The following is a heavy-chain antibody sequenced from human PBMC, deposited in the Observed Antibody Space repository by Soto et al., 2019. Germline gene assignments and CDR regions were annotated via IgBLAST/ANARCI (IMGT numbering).Heavy chain of an antibody. J-gene: IGHJ6*02. CDR1: GGTFSSYA. V-gene: IGHV1-69*01. CDR2: IIPIFGTA. D-gene: IGHD5-12*01. CDR3: ARLGGRSGYDLGDYYGMDV. Sequence: QVQLVQSGAEVKKPGSSVKVSCKASGGTFSSYAISWVRQAPGQGLEWMGGIIPIFGTANYAQKFQGRVTRSPDECKSTGDQELSSMKSDDTAVYYRARLGGRSGYDLGDYYGMDVWGQGTTVTVSS.